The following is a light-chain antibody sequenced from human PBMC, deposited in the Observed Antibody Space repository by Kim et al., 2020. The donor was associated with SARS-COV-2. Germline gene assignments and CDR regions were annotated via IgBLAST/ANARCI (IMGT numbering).Light chain of an antibody. J-gene: IGKJ4*01. V-gene: IGKV3-15*01. CDR3: QQSLT. CDR1: QSVSSN. CDR2: GAS. Sequence: PATRSVSPGERATLSCRASQSVSSNLAWYQQKPGQAPRLLIYGASTRATGIPARFSGSGSGTEFTLTISSLQSEDFAVYYCQQSLTFGGGTKVEI.